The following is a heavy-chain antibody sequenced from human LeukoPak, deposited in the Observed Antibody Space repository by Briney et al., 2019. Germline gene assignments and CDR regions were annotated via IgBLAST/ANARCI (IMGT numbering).Heavy chain of an antibody. Sequence: PGGSLRLSCAASGFTFSSYGMSWVRQAPGKGLEWVSAISGSGGSTYYADSVKGRFTISRDNSKNTLYLQMNSLRAEDTAVYYCAPTEDPYYSDSSGYYYGYWGQGTLVTVSS. V-gene: IGHV3-23*01. CDR1: GFTFSSYG. CDR2: ISGSGGST. J-gene: IGHJ4*02. CDR3: APTEDPYYSDSSGYYYGY. D-gene: IGHD3-22*01.